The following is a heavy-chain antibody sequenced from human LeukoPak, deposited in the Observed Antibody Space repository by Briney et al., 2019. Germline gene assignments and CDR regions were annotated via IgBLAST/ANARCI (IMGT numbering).Heavy chain of an antibody. CDR1: GDSINNYY. Sequence: SETLSLTCTVSGDSINNYYWSWIRQPPGKGLEWIGYIYYIGTTKFNPSLKSRVTISLDTSKNQFSLRLTSVTAADTAVYYCARQTGSGLFILPGGQGTLVTVSS. CDR2: IYYIGTT. D-gene: IGHD3/OR15-3a*01. J-gene: IGHJ4*02. V-gene: IGHV4-59*08. CDR3: ARQTGSGLFILP.